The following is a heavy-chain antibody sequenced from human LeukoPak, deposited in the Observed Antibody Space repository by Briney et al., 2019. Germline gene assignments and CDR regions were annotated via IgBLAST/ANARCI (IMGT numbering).Heavy chain of an antibody. CDR2: LNHSGST. V-gene: IGHV4-34*01. CDR3: ARAAEYLGY. J-gene: IGHJ4*02. Sequence: SETLSLTCAVYGGSFSGYYWSWIRQPPGKGLEWIGELNHSGSTNYNPSLKSRVTISVDTSKNQFSLKLSSVTAADTAVYYCARAAEYLGYWGQGTLVTVSS. CDR1: GGSFSGYY.